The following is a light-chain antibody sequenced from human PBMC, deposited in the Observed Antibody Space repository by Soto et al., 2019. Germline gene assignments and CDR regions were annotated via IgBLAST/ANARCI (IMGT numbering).Light chain of an antibody. CDR2: DTS. CDR1: HDISDY. Sequence: DIQMTQSPSSLSASVGDRVTITCQANHDISDYLNWYQQKPGKAPNLLIYDTSNLKTGVPSRFSGSGSGTDFTLTINNLQPGDVATYYCQQYDNLPLTFGGGTKVDIK. V-gene: IGKV1-33*01. J-gene: IGKJ4*01. CDR3: QQYDNLPLT.